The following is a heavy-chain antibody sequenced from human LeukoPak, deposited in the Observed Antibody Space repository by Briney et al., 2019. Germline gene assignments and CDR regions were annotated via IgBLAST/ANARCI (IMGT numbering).Heavy chain of an antibody. V-gene: IGHV1-18*01. CDR3: ARDPTKYFWSAYNPFDY. Sequence: ASVKVSCKASGYTFTSYGISWVRQAPGQGLEWMRWISDYNGNTNYAQKLQGRVSMTTDTSTSTAYMELRSLRSDDTAVYYCARDPTKYFWSAYNPFDYWGQGTLVTVSS. CDR1: GYTFTSYG. D-gene: IGHD3-3*01. CDR2: ISDYNGNT. J-gene: IGHJ4*02.